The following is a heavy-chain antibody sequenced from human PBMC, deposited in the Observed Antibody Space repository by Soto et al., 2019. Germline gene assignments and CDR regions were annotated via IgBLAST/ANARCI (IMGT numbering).Heavy chain of an antibody. CDR2: ISGGGSNT. D-gene: IGHD4-4*01. V-gene: IGHV3-23*01. J-gene: IGHJ4*02. Sequence: PGGSLRLSCAASGFPFSSYVMSWVRQAPGKGLEWVSGISGGGSNTFYADYVKGRFTISRDNSKNTLLLHMNSLGAEDTAVYYFAKDSNKYSSSFRGRYFDYWGQGIGVTVSS. CDR1: GFPFSSYV. CDR3: AKDSNKYSSSFRGRYFDY.